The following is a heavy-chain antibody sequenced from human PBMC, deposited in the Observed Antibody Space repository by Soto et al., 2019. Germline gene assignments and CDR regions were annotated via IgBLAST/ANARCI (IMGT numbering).Heavy chain of an antibody. D-gene: IGHD1-26*01. J-gene: IGHJ4*02. CDR1: GGSIRNGDYY. CDR2: VYYSGTT. V-gene: IGHV4-30-4*01. Sequence: PSETLSLTCTVSGGSIRNGDYYWGWIRQPPGKGLEWIGYVYYSGTTYSYPSLNSRVSISVDTSENQFSLRLTSVTAADTAVYYCVTVNLVGAAYYFDYWGPGTLVTVSS. CDR3: VTVNLVGAAYYFDY.